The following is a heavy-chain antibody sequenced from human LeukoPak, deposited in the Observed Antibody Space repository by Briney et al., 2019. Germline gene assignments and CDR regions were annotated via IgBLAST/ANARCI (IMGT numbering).Heavy chain of an antibody. V-gene: IGHV4-59*01. CDR2: IYYSGST. Sequence: SETLSLTCTVSGDSISSYYWSWIRQPPGKGLEWIGYIYYSGSTDYNPPLKSRVTMSLDKSKNQFSLNLSSVTAADTAVYYCARAVITFGAAVAKGFDSWGQGTLVTVSS. J-gene: IGHJ4*02. CDR3: ARAVITFGAAVAKGFDS. CDR1: GDSISSYY. D-gene: IGHD3-16*01.